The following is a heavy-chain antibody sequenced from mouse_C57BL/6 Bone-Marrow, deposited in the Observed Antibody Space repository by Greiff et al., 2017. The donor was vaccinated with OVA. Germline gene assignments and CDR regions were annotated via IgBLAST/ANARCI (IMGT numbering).Heavy chain of an antibody. Sequence: VQLQQSGPGLVKPSQSLSLTCSVTGYSITSGYYWNWIRQFPGNKLEWMGYISYDGSNNYNPSLKNRISITRDTSKNQFFLKLNSVTTEDTATYYCARENWDVFAYWGQGTLVTVSA. CDR1: GYSITSGYY. CDR3: ARENWDVFAY. D-gene: IGHD4-1*01. V-gene: IGHV3-6*01. CDR2: ISYDGSN. J-gene: IGHJ3*01.